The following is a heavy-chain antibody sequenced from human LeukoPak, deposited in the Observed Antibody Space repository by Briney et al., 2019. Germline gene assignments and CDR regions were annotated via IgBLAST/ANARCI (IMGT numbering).Heavy chain of an antibody. CDR3: ARNNGDDDRDDFDY. V-gene: IGHV3-7*04. J-gene: IGHJ4*02. Sequence: GDSLRLSCAASGFTFSNYWMTWVRQAPGRGPEWVANIKQDGSEKYYVDSVEGRFTISRDNAKNSLYLQLNSLRAEDTAVYYCARNNGDDDRDDFDYWGPGTLVTVSS. CDR1: GFTFSNYW. CDR2: IKQDGSEK. D-gene: IGHD5-12*01.